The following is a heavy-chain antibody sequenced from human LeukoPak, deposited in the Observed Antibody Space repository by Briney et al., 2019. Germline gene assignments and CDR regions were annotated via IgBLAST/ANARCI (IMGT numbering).Heavy chain of an antibody. CDR3: AKDSSASYASGSYSFDY. V-gene: IGHV3-23*01. Sequence: QPGGSLRLSCAASGFTFSSYAVSWVRQAPGKGLEWVSAISGSDGSTYYAESVKGRFTISRDNSKNTLHLQMNSLRAEDTAVYYCAKDSSASYASGSYSFDYWGQGTLVTVSS. CDR2: ISGSDGST. D-gene: IGHD3-10*01. J-gene: IGHJ4*02. CDR1: GFTFSSYA.